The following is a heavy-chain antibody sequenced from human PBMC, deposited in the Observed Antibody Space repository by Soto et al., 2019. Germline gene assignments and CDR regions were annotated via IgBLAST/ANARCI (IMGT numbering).Heavy chain of an antibody. V-gene: IGHV4-30-4*01. CDR2: IYYSGST. D-gene: IGHD3-22*01. CDR3: ARDGYYYDSSGYYGVDAFDI. CDR1: GGSISSGDYY. Sequence: TSATLSLTCTVSGGSISSGDYYWSWIRQPPGKGLEWIGYIYYSGSTYYNPSLKSRVTISVDTSKNQFSLKLSSVTAADTAVYYCARDGYYYDSSGYYGVDAFDIWGQGTMVTVSS. J-gene: IGHJ3*02.